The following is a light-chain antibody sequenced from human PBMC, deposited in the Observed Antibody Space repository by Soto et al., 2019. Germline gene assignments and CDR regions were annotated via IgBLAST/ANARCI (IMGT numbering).Light chain of an antibody. Sequence: EIVLTQSPGTLSLSPGERATLSCRASQSVSSSFLAWYQQTPGQAPRLLIYGASRRATGIPDRFSGRGSGTDFTLTISRLEPEDFAVYYCEQHGSSPLTLGGGTKVDIK. CDR2: GAS. CDR1: QSVSSSF. J-gene: IGKJ4*01. V-gene: IGKV3-20*01. CDR3: EQHGSSPLT.